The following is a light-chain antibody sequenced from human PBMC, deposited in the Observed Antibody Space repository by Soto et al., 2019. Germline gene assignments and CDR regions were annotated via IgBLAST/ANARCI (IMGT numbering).Light chain of an antibody. V-gene: IGKV3-11*01. J-gene: IGKJ3*01. Sequence: EFVLTQSPDTLSLSPGERATLSCRASQSVSSFLAWYQQKPGQAPRLLIYDASNRATGIPARFSGSGSGTDFTLTISSLEPEDFEVYYCQHRSSWPGAFGPGTKVDIK. CDR1: QSVSSF. CDR3: QHRSSWPGA. CDR2: DAS.